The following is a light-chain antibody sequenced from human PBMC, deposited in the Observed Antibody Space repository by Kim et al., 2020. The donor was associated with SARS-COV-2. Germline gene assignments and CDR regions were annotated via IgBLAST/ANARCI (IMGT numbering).Light chain of an antibody. Sequence: VAPGERAPLSCRASQSVGRNLAWYQHKAGQPPRLLIYGASTRATGVPARFSGSGSGTELTLTISSLQSEDVAVYYCQQYNYWPRTFGQGTKVDIK. V-gene: IGKV3-15*01. CDR2: GAS. CDR1: QSVGRN. CDR3: QQYNYWPRT. J-gene: IGKJ1*01.